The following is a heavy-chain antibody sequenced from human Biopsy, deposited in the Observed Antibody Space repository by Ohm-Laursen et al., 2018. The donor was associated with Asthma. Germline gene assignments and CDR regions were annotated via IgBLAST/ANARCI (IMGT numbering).Heavy chain of an antibody. V-gene: IGHV4-31*03. CDR2: IYYSGST. Sequence: TLSLTCTVSGGSINIGDYYWSWIRQHPVKGLEWIGHIYYSGSTYYNPSLKSRVSISLDTSKNQFSVKLRSVTAADTAVYYCARDRSYSGSAGFGHYYGMDVWGQGTTVTVSS. CDR1: GGSINIGDYY. J-gene: IGHJ6*02. CDR3: ARDRSYSGSAGFGHYYGMDV. D-gene: IGHD5-12*01.